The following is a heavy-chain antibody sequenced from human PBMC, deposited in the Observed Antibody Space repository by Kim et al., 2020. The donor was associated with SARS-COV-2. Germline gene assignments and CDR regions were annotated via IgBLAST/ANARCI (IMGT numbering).Heavy chain of an antibody. D-gene: IGHD6-13*01. CDR3: ARAGAAAGSGGYWFDP. J-gene: IGHJ5*02. Sequence: SVKSRITINPDTSKNQFSLQLNSVTPEDTAVYYCARAGAAAGSGGYWFDPWGHGTLVTVSS. V-gene: IGHV6-1*01.